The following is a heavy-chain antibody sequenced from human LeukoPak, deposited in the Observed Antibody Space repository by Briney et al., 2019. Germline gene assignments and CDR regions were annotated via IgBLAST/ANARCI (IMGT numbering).Heavy chain of an antibody. D-gene: IGHD3-22*01. V-gene: IGHV3-23*01. Sequence: GGSLRLSCAASGFTFSSYAMSWVRQAPGKGLEWVSGISGSGASTYYADSVKGRFSISRDKSRDTLYLQMNSLRADDTAVYYCAKDWGTITMIVLDYCGQGTLVTVSS. CDR3: AKDWGTITMIVLDY. J-gene: IGHJ4*02. CDR1: GFTFSSYA. CDR2: ISGSGAST.